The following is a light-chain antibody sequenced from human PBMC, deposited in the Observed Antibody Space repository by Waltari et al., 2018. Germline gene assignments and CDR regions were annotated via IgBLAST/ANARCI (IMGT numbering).Light chain of an antibody. Sequence: EIVMPQSPATLSVSPGGRATLSCRASQSVSSNLDWYQQKPGQAPMLLIYGASTWATGIPSRFSGSGSGTEFTLTISSLQSEDFAVYYCQQSSNCPRTFGQGTKVEIK. CDR3: QQSSNCPRT. CDR1: QSVSSN. V-gene: IGKV3-15*01. J-gene: IGKJ1*01. CDR2: GAS.